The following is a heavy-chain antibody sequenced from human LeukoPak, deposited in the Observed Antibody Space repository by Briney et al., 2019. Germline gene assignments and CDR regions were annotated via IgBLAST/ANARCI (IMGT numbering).Heavy chain of an antibody. CDR1: GYTFTGYY. CDR3: ARVSYCSSTSCPYDYMDV. V-gene: IGHV1-2*02. CDR2: INPNSGGT. Sequence: ASVKVSCKASGYTFTGYYMHWVRQAPGQGLEWMGWINPNSGGTNYAQKFQGRVTMTRDTSISTAYMELSRMRSDDTAVYYCARVSYCSSTSCPYDYMDVWGKGTTVTVSS. J-gene: IGHJ6*03. D-gene: IGHD2-2*01.